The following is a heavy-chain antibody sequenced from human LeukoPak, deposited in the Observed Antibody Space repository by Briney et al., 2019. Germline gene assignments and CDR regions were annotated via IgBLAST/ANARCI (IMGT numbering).Heavy chain of an antibody. D-gene: IGHD3-3*01. CDR2: ITHSGGT. CDR1: GGSFSGYY. J-gene: IGHJ5*02. V-gene: IGHV4-34*01. Sequence: SETLSLTCAVYGGSFSGYYWDWIRQPPGKGLEWIGEITHSGGTNYNPSLKSRVTISIDASKNQFSLKLSSVTAADTAVYYCARVGYFWSGYYDQSRYNWFDPWGQGTLVTVSS. CDR3: ARVGYFWSGYYDQSRYNWFDP.